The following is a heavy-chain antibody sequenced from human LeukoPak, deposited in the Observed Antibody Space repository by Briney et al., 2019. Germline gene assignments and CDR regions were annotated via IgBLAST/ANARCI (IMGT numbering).Heavy chain of an antibody. Sequence: HGASVKVSCKASGGTFSSYAISWVRQAPGQGLEWMGGIIPIFGTANSAQKFQGRVTITADESTSTAYMELSSLRSEDTAVYYCARDAGIFGVVIGPKNWFDPWGQGTLVTLSS. V-gene: IGHV1-69*13. CDR1: GGTFSSYA. CDR2: IIPIFGTA. CDR3: ARDAGIFGVVIGPKNWFDP. D-gene: IGHD3-3*01. J-gene: IGHJ5*02.